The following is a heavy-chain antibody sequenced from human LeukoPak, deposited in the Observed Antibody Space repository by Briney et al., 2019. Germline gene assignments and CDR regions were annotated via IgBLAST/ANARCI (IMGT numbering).Heavy chain of an antibody. CDR1: GGSISSYY. D-gene: IGHD4-17*01. J-gene: IGHJ2*01. CDR2: IYCSGST. CDR3: ASGTYGDYVSSWYFDL. Sequence: PSETLSLTCTVSGGSISSYYWSWIRQPPGKGLEWIGYIYCSGSTNYNPSLKSRVTISVDTSKSQFSLKLSSVTAADTAVYYCASGTYGDYVSSWYFDLWGRGTLVTVSS. V-gene: IGHV4-59*01.